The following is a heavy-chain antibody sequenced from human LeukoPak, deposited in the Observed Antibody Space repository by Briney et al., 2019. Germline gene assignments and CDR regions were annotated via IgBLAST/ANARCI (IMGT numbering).Heavy chain of an antibody. D-gene: IGHD5-12*01. J-gene: IGHJ3*02. CDR3: ARVREVADAFDI. V-gene: IGHV4-38-2*01. CDR2: IYRSGST. CDR1: GNSISSGYY. Sequence: SETLSLTCGVFGNSISSGYYWGWIRQPPGKGLEWIGSIYRSGSTYYNPSLKSRVTISVDTSENQFSLKLSSVTAADTALYYSARVREVADAFDIWGQGTMVTVSS.